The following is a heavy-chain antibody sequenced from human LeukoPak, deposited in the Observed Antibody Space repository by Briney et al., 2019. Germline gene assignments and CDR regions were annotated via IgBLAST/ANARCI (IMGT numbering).Heavy chain of an antibody. CDR3: AAVPKGPQPGIAAAIDY. Sequence: SVKVFCKASGFTFTSSAVQWVRQARGQRLEWIGWIVVGSGNTNYAQKFQERVTITRDMSTSTAYMELSSLRSEDTAVYYCAAVPKGPQPGIAAAIDYWGQGTLVTVSS. D-gene: IGHD6-13*01. V-gene: IGHV1-58*01. CDR1: GFTFTSSA. J-gene: IGHJ4*02. CDR2: IVVGSGNT.